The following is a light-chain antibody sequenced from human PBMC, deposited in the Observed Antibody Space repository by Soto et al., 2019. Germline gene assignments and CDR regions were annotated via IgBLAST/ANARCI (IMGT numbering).Light chain of an antibody. Sequence: EMVLTQSPGTLSLSPGERATLFCSASQSVSSGYLAWYQQKPGQAPRLLIYDASSRATGAPDRFSGSGSGTDFTLTISRLEPEDFAVYYCHQYDTSPRTFGQGTKVDNK. CDR2: DAS. CDR3: HQYDTSPRT. CDR1: QSVSSGY. J-gene: IGKJ1*01. V-gene: IGKV3-20*01.